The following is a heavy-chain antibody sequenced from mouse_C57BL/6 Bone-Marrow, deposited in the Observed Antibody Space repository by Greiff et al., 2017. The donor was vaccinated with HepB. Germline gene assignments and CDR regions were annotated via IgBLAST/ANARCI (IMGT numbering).Heavy chain of an antibody. J-gene: IGHJ4*01. V-gene: IGHV1-81*01. Sequence: QVHVKQSGAELARPGASVKLSCKASGYTFTSYGISWVKQRTGQGLEWIGEIYPRSGNTYYNEKFKGKATLTADKSSSTAYMELRSLTSEDSAVYFCARSSGYVYAMDYWGQGTSVTVSS. CDR1: GYTFTSYG. D-gene: IGHD3-2*02. CDR2: IYPRSGNT. CDR3: ARSSGYVYAMDY.